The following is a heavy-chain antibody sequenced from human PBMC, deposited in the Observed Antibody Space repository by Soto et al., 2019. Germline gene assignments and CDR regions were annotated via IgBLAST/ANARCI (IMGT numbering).Heavy chain of an antibody. CDR1: GDSISNGRW. CDR2: THHSGSI. Sequence: QVQLQESGPGLVKPSGTLSLTCAVSGDSISNGRWWSWVRQPPGKGLEWIGETHHSGSINYNPSLKSRVTITVDQSKNQLSLKLSSVTAADTAVYYCAREGGYRLEYWGQGTLVTVSS. V-gene: IGHV4-4*02. D-gene: IGHD1-26*01. CDR3: AREGGYRLEY. J-gene: IGHJ4*02.